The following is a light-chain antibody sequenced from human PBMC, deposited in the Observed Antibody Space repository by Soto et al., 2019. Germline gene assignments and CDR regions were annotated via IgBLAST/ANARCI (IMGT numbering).Light chain of an antibody. V-gene: IGLV2-14*03. CDR1: SSDVGAYNF. Sequence: QSALAQPASVSGSPGQSITTSCTGTSSDVGAYNFVSWHQQHPGKAPKLMIYNVYDRPSGISYRFSGSKSGNTASLTISGLQGEDEADYYCSAYTVSRTYVFGTGTKVT. CDR2: NVY. CDR3: SAYTVSRTYV. J-gene: IGLJ1*01.